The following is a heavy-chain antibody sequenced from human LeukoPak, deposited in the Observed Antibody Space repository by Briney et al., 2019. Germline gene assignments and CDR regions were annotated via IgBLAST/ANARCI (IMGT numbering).Heavy chain of an antibody. Sequence: GGSLRLSCVVSGLNFADYAMHWVRQPPGKGLEWVSLMTADGGTTFSADSVKGRFTIARDNSKNSLYLQMNSLRSEDTDMYFCAKESGKFDYWGQGTLVTVSS. CDR3: AKESGKFDY. CDR1: GLNFADYA. V-gene: IGHV3-43*02. CDR2: MTADGGTT. J-gene: IGHJ4*02.